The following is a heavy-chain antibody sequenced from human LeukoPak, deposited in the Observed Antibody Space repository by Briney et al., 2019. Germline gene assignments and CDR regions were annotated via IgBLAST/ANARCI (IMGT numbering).Heavy chain of an antibody. V-gene: IGHV1-46*01. Sequence: EASVKVSCKASGYTFTNYHMHWVRQAPGQGLEWMGIINPNGGSTGYAQKFQGRVTMTRDTSTNTVYMELSSLRSEDTAVYYCARSTDYGDYYFDYWGQGTLVTVSS. CDR1: GYTFTNYH. J-gene: IGHJ4*01. D-gene: IGHD4-17*01. CDR2: INPNGGST. CDR3: ARSTDYGDYYFDY.